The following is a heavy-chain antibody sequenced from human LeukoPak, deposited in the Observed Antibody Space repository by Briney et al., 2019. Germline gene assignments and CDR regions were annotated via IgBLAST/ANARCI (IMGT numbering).Heavy chain of an antibody. CDR2: ISSSGSTI. CDR1: GFTFSDYY. Sequence: GGSLRLSCAASGFTFSDYYMSWIRQAPGKGLEWVSYISSSGSTIYYADSVKGRFTISRDNAKNSLYLQMNSLRAEDTAVYYCAKVADYGSGSYHLLGYYFDYWGQGTLVTVSS. J-gene: IGHJ4*02. CDR3: AKVADYGSGSYHLLGYYFDY. D-gene: IGHD3-10*01. V-gene: IGHV3-11*01.